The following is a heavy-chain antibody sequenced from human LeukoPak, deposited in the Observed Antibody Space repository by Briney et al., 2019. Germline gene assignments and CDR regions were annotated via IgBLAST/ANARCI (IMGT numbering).Heavy chain of an antibody. V-gene: IGHV1-18*04. J-gene: IGHJ4*02. Sequence: ASVKVSCKASGYTFTSYGISWVRQAPGQGLEWMGWISAYNGNTNYAQKLQGRVTMTTDTSTSTAYMELRSLRSDDTAVYYCARDWAMVRGVKEGFDYWGQGTLVTVSS. CDR1: GYTFTSYG. CDR2: ISAYNGNT. D-gene: IGHD3-10*01. CDR3: ARDWAMVRGVKEGFDY.